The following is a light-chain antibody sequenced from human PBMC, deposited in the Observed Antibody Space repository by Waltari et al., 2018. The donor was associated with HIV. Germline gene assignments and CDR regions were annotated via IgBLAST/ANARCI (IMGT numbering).Light chain of an antibody. CDR1: NIGSRS. J-gene: IGLJ3*02. Sequence: SYVLTQPPSVSVAPGKTARITCGGINIGSRSVHWYQQKPGQAPVVVIYDDSDRPSGISERFSGSNSGNTATLTITRVEAGDEADYYCQVWDSSSDHWVFGGGTNLTVL. CDR3: QVWDSSSDHWV. CDR2: DDS. V-gene: IGLV3-21*04.